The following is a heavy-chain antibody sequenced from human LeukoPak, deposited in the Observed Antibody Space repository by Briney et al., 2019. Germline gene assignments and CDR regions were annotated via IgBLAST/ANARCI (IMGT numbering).Heavy chain of an antibody. V-gene: IGHV3-23*01. CDR2: ISGSGGST. J-gene: IGHJ4*02. D-gene: IGHD5-12*01. CDR3: ARGPSGYHNT. Sequence: GALRLSCAASGFTFSSYAMSWVRQAPGKGLEWVSAISGSGGSTYYADSVKGRFTISRDNSKNTLYLQMNSLRAEDTAVYYCARGPSGYHNTGGQGTLVTVSS. CDR1: GFTFSSYA.